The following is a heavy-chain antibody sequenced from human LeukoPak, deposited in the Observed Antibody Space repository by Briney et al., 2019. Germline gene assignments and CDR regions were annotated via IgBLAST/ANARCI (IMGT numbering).Heavy chain of an antibody. Sequence: SETLSLTCTVSGGSISSYYWSWIRQPQGKGLEWVGYIYYSGSTNYNPSLKSRVTISVDTSKNQFSLKLSSVTAADTAVYYCAREREGDFDYWGQGTLVTVSS. D-gene: IGHD5-24*01. CDR1: GGSISSYY. J-gene: IGHJ4*02. V-gene: IGHV4-59*01. CDR3: AREREGDFDY. CDR2: IYYSGST.